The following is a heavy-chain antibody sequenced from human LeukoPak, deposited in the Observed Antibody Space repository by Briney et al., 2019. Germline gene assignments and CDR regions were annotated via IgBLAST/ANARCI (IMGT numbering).Heavy chain of an antibody. V-gene: IGHV3-23*01. D-gene: IGHD2-15*01. J-gene: IGHJ4*02. Sequence: GGSLRLSCAASGFSFSSYAMSWVRQAPGKGPEWLSTISREGGDTFYAASVKGRFTISRDNSKNTLYLQMNSLRAEDTAVYYCARVVVVAAFDYWGQGTLVTVSS. CDR2: ISREGGDT. CDR3: ARVVVVAAFDY. CDR1: GFSFSSYA.